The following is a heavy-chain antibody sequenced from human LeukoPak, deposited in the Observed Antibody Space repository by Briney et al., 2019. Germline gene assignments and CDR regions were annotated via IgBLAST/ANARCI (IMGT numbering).Heavy chain of an antibody. D-gene: IGHD3-16*02. V-gene: IGHV3-23*01. J-gene: IGHJ4*02. CDR1: GFTFSDYA. Sequence: SEGSLRLSCVASGFTFSDYAMSWVRQAPGKGLEWVSGISDSGGSTYYADSVKGRCTISRDNSKNTVSLQMNNLRAEDTAVYFCARHDSFIPYWGQGTLVTVTS. CDR3: ARHDSFIPY. CDR2: ISDSGGST.